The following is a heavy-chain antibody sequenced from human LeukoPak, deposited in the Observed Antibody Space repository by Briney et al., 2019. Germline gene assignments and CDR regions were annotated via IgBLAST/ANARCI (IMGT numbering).Heavy chain of an antibody. J-gene: IGHJ4*02. Sequence: GGSLRLSCAASGLTFSGYGFHWVRQATGEGLEWVSAIGTAGDTYYTGSVKGRFTISRENAKNSVYLHMNSLTAEDTAVYFCVGVGFGTYDYWGQGTLVTVSS. V-gene: IGHV3-13*01. CDR3: VGVGFGTYDY. CDR2: IGTAGDT. CDR1: GLTFSGYG. D-gene: IGHD3-10*01.